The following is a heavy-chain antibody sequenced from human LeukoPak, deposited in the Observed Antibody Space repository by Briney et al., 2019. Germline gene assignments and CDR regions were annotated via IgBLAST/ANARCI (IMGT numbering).Heavy chain of an antibody. CDR1: GFTFSSYW. Sequence: GGSLRLSCAASGFTFSSYWMSWVRQAPGKGLEWVANIKQDGSEKYYVDSVKGRFTISRDNSKNTLYLQMNSLRAEDTAVYYCARTYCSGGSCYSAFVDSWGQGTLVTVSS. J-gene: IGHJ4*02. CDR3: ARTYCSGGSCYSAFVDS. D-gene: IGHD2-15*01. V-gene: IGHV3-7*01. CDR2: IKQDGSEK.